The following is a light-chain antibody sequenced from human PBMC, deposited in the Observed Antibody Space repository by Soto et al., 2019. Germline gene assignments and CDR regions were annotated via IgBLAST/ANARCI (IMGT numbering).Light chain of an antibody. V-gene: IGLV8-61*01. CDR3: MLYMGGGISV. CDR1: SGSVSTTYY. Sequence: QTVVTQEPSFSVSPGGTVTLTCGLNSGSVSTTYYPSWYQQTPGQAPRTLIFNTNSHSSGVPDRFSGSILGNKAALTITGDQADDESDYYCMLYMGGGISVFGGGTKLTVL. CDR2: NTN. J-gene: IGLJ3*02.